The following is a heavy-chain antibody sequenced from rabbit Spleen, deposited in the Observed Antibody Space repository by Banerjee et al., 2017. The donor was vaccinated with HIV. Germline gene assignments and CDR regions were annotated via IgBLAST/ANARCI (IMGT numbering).Heavy chain of an antibody. J-gene: IGHJ4*01. D-gene: IGHD8-1*01. V-gene: IGHV1S40*01. CDR1: GASFSSGYD. Sequence: QQLVESGGGLAKPGASLTLTCKASGASFSSGYDMGWVRQAPGKGLEWIACIYTANSKTYYANWAKGRFTISKTSSTTVTLQMTSLTVADTATYFCARDAGRGDYIDGVFNLWGPGTLVTVS. CDR3: ARDAGRGDYIDGVFNL. CDR2: IYTANSKT.